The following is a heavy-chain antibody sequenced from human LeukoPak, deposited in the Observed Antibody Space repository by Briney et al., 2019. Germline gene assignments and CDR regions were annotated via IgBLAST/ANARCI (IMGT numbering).Heavy chain of an antibody. J-gene: IGHJ1*01. V-gene: IGHV5-51*01. CDR3: ATYAGSYFKYFQH. CDR1: GYSFTSYW. Sequence: GESLKISCKGSGYSFTSYWIGWVRQMPGKGLEWMGVIYPGDSDTRSSPSFQGQVTISADKSISTAYLQWSSLKASDTAMYFCATYAGSYFKYFQHWGQGTLVTVSS. D-gene: IGHD3-10*01. CDR2: IYPGDSDT.